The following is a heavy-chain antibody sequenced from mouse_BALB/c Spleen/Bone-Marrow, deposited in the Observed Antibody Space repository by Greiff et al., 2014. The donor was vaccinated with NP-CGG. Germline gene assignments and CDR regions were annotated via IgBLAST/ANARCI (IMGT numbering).Heavy chain of an antibody. CDR1: GFTFSSFG. J-gene: IGHJ2*01. CDR2: SSSGSSTI. Sequence: EVKLVESGGGLVQPGGSRKLSCAASGFTFSSFGMHWVRQAPEKGLEWVAYSSSGSSTIFYADTVKGRFTVSRDNPKNTLFLQMTSLRSEDTAMYYCTRGGNWDDFDYWGQGTTLTVSS. CDR3: TRGGNWDDFDY. D-gene: IGHD4-1*01. V-gene: IGHV5-17*02.